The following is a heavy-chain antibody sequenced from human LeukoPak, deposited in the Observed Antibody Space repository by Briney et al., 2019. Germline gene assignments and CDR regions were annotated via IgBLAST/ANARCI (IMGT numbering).Heavy chain of an antibody. CDR3: ARISPGYSYGYYYFDY. J-gene: IGHJ4*02. Sequence: SVPALVKPTQTLTLTCTFSGFSLSTSGMRVSWIRQPPVKALEWLARIDWDDDKFYTTSLKTRLTISKDTSKNQVVLTMTNMDPVDTATYYCARISPGYSYGYYYFDYWGQGTLVTVSS. V-gene: IGHV2-70*04. CDR2: IDWDDDK. D-gene: IGHD5-18*01. CDR1: GFSLSTSGMR.